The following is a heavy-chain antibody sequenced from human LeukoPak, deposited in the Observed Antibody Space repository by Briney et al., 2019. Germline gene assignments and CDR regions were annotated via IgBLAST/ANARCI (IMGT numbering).Heavy chain of an antibody. CDR2: IYYSGST. CDR1: GGSISSYY. CDR3: AREDSSDYDAFDI. V-gene: IGHV4-59*01. D-gene: IGHD3-22*01. J-gene: IGHJ3*02. Sequence: PSETLSLTCTVSGGSISSYYWSWIRQPPGKGLEWIGYIYYSGSTNYNLSLKSRVTISVDTSKNQFSLKLSSVTAADTAVYYCAREDSSDYDAFDIWGQGTMVTVSS.